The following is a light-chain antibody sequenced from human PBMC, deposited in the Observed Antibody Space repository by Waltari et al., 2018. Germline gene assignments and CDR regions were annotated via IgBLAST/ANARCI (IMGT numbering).Light chain of an antibody. Sequence: DIVMTQSPDSLAVSLGERATINCKSSQSVLYSSNNKNYLAWYQQKPGQPPKVLIYWASTRESGVPDRFSGSGSGTDFPLTISSLQAEDVAVYYCQQYYTTPMYTFGQGTKLEIK. V-gene: IGKV4-1*01. J-gene: IGKJ2*01. CDR1: QSVLYSSNNKNY. CDR2: WAS. CDR3: QQYYTTPMYT.